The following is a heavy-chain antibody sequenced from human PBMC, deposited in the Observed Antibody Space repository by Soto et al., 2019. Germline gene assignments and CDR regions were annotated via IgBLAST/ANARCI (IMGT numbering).Heavy chain of an antibody. CDR3: ARRWLVAARGDAFDI. CDR1: GGSISSYY. Sequence: SETLSLTCTVSGGSISSYYWSWIRQRPGKGLEWIGYIYYSGSTNYNPSLKSRVTISVDTSKNQFSLKLSSVTAADTAVYYCARRWLVAARGDAFDIWGQGTMVTVSS. D-gene: IGHD2-15*01. CDR2: IYYSGST. J-gene: IGHJ3*02. V-gene: IGHV4-59*12.